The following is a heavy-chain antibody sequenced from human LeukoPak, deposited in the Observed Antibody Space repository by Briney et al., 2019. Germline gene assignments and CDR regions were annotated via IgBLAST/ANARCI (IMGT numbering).Heavy chain of an antibody. V-gene: IGHV3-30-3*01. CDR2: ISYDGSNK. J-gene: IGHJ6*02. Sequence: QPGGSLRLSCAASGFTFSGYAMHWVRQAPGKGLEWVALISYDGSNKYYADSVKGRFTISRDNSKNTLYLQMNSLRAEDTAVYYCARAFHGPAGDYGMDVWGQGTTVTVSS. CDR1: GFTFSGYA. CDR3: ARAFHGPAGDYGMDV. D-gene: IGHD2/OR15-2a*01.